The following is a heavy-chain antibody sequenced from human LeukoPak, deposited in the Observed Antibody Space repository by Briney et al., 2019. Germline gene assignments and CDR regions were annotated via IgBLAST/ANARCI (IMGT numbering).Heavy chain of an antibody. CDR1: GFTFSSYA. D-gene: IGHD2-2*01. CDR3: AKKVGLVSAPLYYFDF. CDR2: ISGPAGSR. J-gene: IGHJ4*02. Sequence: PGGSLRLSCAASGFTFSSYAMSWGRHAPGRGLEWVSAISGPAGSRDYADSVKGRFTISRDNSKNTLFLQMNSLRAEDTAIYYCAKKVGLVSAPLYYFDFWGQGTLVTVSS. V-gene: IGHV3-23*01.